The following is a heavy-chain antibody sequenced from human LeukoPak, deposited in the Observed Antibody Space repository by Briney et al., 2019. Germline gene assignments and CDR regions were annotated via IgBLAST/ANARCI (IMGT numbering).Heavy chain of an antibody. V-gene: IGHV4-59*08. CDR1: GGSISSYY. CDR3: ARLTYYDSSGYYPNWFDP. D-gene: IGHD3-22*01. CDR2: IHYSGST. Sequence: KPSETLSLTCAVSGGSISSYYWSWIRQPPGRGLEWIGSIHYSGSTSYNSSLKSRVTISIDTSKNQFSLKLSSVTAADTAVYYCARLTYYDSSGYYPNWFDPWGQGTLVTVSS. J-gene: IGHJ5*02.